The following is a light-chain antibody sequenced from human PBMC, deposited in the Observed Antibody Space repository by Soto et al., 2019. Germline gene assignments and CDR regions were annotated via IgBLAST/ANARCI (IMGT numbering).Light chain of an antibody. CDR1: SSNIGAGYD. V-gene: IGLV1-40*01. CDR3: QSHDSSLSGYV. J-gene: IGLJ1*01. Sequence: QSVLTQPPSVSGAPGQRVTISCTGSSSNIGAGYDVHWYQQLPGTAPKLLFYGNSNRPSGVPDRFSGSKSGTSAFLAITGLQAEDEADYYCQSHDSSLSGYVFGTGTKLTVL. CDR2: GNS.